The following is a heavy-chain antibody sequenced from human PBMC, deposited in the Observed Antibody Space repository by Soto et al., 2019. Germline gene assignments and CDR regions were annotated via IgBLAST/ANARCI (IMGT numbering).Heavy chain of an antibody. CDR1: CYSISSGYY. CDR2: IYHSGST. CDR3: ARTRYYDSSGVSWFDP. J-gene: IGHJ5*02. Sequence: SETLSLTCAVSCYSISSGYYWGWIRQPPGKGLEWIGSIYHSGSTYYNPSLKSRVTISVDTSKNQFSLKLSSVTAADTAVYYCARTRYYDSSGVSWFDPWGQGTLVTVSS. V-gene: IGHV4-38-2*01. D-gene: IGHD3-22*01.